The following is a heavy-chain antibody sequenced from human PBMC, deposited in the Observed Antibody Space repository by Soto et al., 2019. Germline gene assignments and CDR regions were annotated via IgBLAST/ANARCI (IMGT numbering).Heavy chain of an antibody. CDR1: GGTFSSYA. CDR2: IIPIFGTA. Sequence: ASVKVSCKASGGTFSSYAISWVRQAPGQGLEWMGGIIPIFGTANYAQKFQGRVTITADESTSTAYMELSSLRPEDTAVYYCARVRYYYGSGSYFYDYWGQGTLVTVSS. J-gene: IGHJ4*02. CDR3: ARVRYYYGSGSYFYDY. D-gene: IGHD3-10*01. V-gene: IGHV1-69*13.